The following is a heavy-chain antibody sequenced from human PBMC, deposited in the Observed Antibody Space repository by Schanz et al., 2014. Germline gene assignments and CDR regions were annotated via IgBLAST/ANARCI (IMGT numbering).Heavy chain of an antibody. D-gene: IGHD3-3*01. V-gene: IGHV1-18*01. Sequence: QIQLVQSGPEVKKPGATVKVSCKASGYIFINSGISWVRQAPGQGLEWMGWISVYNHNKEYDQKFQGRVTITTDTSTSTAYMALTDLRSDDTAVYYCARSAGRDFWSGYYTRFDYWGQGTLVTVSS. CDR3: ARSAGRDFWSGYYTRFDY. J-gene: IGHJ4*02. CDR1: GYIFINSG. CDR2: ISVYNHNK.